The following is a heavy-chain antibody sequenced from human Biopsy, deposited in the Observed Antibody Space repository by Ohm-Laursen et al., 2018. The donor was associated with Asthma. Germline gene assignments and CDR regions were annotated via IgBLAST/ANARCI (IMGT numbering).Heavy chain of an antibody. CDR2: INAGNGNT. CDR1: GYTFINFA. V-gene: IGHV1-3*01. J-gene: IGHJ3*01. D-gene: IGHD3-9*01. CDR3: ARTYYDFLTGQVKDVFGV. Sequence: GPSVKVSCNASGYTFINFAIHWVRQAPGQRLEWMGWINAGNGNTKFSQKFQGRVTITRDTSASTAYMDLSSLRSEDTAVYYCARTYYDFLTGQVKDVFGVWGQGTMVTVSS.